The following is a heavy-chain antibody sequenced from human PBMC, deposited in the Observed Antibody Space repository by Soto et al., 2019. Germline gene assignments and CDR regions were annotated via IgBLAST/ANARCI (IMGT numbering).Heavy chain of an antibody. CDR3: VRDGWVKRHAFDI. J-gene: IGHJ3*02. Sequence: GGSLRLSCAASGFTFSSYGMHWVRQAPGKGLEWVAVIWYDGSNKYYADSVKGRFTISRDNSKNTLYLQMNSLRAEDTAVYYCVRDGWVKRHAFDIWGEGTMVTVS. CDR2: IWYDGSNK. D-gene: IGHD6-25*01. CDR1: GFTFSSYG. V-gene: IGHV3-33*01.